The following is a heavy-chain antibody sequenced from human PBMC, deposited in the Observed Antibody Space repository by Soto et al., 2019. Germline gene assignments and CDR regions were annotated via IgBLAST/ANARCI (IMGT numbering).Heavy chain of an antibody. V-gene: IGHV3-74*01. J-gene: IGHJ6*02. Sequence: GGSLRLSCAASGFTFSNDWMNWVRQGPGKGLEWVSRIISGGSRVSYADSVKGRFTIARDNAKNTLYLEMHSLTAEDTAVYYCARERTSKGGMDVWGQGTTATV. CDR1: GFTFSNDW. CDR3: ARERTSKGGMDV. CDR2: IISGGSRV.